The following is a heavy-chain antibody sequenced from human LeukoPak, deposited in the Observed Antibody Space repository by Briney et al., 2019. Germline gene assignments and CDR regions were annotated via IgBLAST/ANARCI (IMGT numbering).Heavy chain of an antibody. V-gene: IGHV3-23*01. D-gene: IGHD6-13*01. CDR2: ISGSGGST. Sequence: GGSLRLSCAASGFTFSSYAMSWVRQAPGKGLEWVSAISGSGGSTYYADSVKGRFTISRDNSKNSLYLQMNSLRAEDTAVYYCARYSRPYSSSGPFDYWGQGTLVTVSS. CDR1: GFTFSSYA. J-gene: IGHJ4*02. CDR3: ARYSRPYSSSGPFDY.